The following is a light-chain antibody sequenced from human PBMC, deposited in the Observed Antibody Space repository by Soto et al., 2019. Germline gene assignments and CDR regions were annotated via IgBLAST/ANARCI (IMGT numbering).Light chain of an antibody. CDR3: QQYNNWPMYT. Sequence: EIVMTQSPATLSVSPGERVTLSCRANQSVSSNLAWYQRKPGQAPRLLIFGASTRTTGIPARFSGSGSGTEFTLTISSLQSEDFAVYYCQQYNNWPMYTFGQGTKLEIK. J-gene: IGKJ2*01. CDR1: QSVSSN. V-gene: IGKV3-15*01. CDR2: GAS.